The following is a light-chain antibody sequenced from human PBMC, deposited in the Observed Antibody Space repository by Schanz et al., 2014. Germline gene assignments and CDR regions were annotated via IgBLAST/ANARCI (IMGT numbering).Light chain of an antibody. Sequence: EIVLTQSPATLSLSPGERATLSCRASQSVSSSYLAWYQHIPGQAPRLLIYGASSRPTGIPDRFSGSGSGTDFTLTITSLEPEDSAVYSCKRSGPSPPLTFGGGTMVESK. J-gene: IGKJ4*01. CDR1: QSVSSSY. CDR3: KRSGPSPPLT. V-gene: IGKV3-20*01. CDR2: GAS.